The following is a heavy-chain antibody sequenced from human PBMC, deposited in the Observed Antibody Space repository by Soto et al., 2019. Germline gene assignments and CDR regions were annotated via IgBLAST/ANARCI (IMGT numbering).Heavy chain of an antibody. D-gene: IGHD1-1*01. V-gene: IGHV4-30-4*01. Sequence: QVQLQESGPGLVKPSQTLSLTCSVSGGSIISDEYYWTWIRQPPGGGLEWIGHVYYTGSTSYSPSLKGRLTISVDTSKHQFSLRLNSVSAADTAVYYCARDRSNSPDLLDSWGRGTLVTVSS. CDR3: ARDRSNSPDLLDS. CDR2: VYYTGST. CDR1: GGSIISDEYY. J-gene: IGHJ4*02.